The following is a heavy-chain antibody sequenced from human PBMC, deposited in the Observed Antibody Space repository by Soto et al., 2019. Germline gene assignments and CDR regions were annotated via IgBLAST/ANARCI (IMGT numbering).Heavy chain of an antibody. Sequence: EVQLVESGGGLVKPGGSLRLSCAASGFTFSSYSMNWVRQAPGKGLEWVSSISSSSSYIYYADSVKGRFTISRDNAKISRYLQLNRLRAEETAVDYCARDSYSGSYRWVVDCWGQGTLVTVSS. J-gene: IGHJ4*02. V-gene: IGHV3-21*01. CDR1: GFTFSSYS. CDR2: ISSSSSYI. D-gene: IGHD1-26*01. CDR3: ARDSYSGSYRWVVDC.